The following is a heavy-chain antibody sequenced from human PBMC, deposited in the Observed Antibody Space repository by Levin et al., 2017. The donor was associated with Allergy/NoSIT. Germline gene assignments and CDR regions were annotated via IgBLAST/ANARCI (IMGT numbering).Heavy chain of an antibody. D-gene: IGHD3-10*01. V-gene: IGHV1-69*01. CDR2: IIPIFGTA. J-gene: IGHJ4*02. Sequence: KISCKASGGTFSSYAISWVRQAPGQGLEWMGGIIPIFGTANYAQKFQGRVTITADESTSTAYMELSSLRSEDTAVYYCARSTMVQGVEDYWGQGTLVTVSS. CDR1: GGTFSSYA. CDR3: ARSTMVQGVEDY.